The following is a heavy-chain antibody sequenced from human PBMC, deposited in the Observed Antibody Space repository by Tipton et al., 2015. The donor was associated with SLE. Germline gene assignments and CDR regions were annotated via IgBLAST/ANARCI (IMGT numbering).Heavy chain of an antibody. J-gene: IGHJ4*02. D-gene: IGHD6-19*01. CDR1: GGSFSGYY. V-gene: IGHV4-34*01. Sequence: TLSLTCAVYGGSFSGYYWTWIRQPPGKWLEWIGEINHSGSTNYNPSLKRRVTISVDTSKNQFSLKLSSVTAADTAVYYCAREQSPVALFDHWGQGTLVTVSS. CDR2: INHSGST. CDR3: AREQSPVALFDH.